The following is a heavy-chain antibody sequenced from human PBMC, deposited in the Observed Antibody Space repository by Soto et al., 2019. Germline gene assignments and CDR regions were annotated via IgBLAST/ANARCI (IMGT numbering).Heavy chain of an antibody. V-gene: IGHV3-33*01. D-gene: IGHD2-15*01. Sequence: QVQLVESGGGVVQPEKSLRLFCAASGFAFSNYGMHWVRQAPGKGLEWVAFVWYDGGNEYYADSVKGRFIISRDNSKNTLYLQMNSLRAEDTAVYYCARGPGYCSGGTCYTYYFDYWGQGTLVTFSS. CDR1: GFAFSNYG. CDR3: ARGPGYCSGGTCYTYYFDY. J-gene: IGHJ4*02. CDR2: VWYDGGNE.